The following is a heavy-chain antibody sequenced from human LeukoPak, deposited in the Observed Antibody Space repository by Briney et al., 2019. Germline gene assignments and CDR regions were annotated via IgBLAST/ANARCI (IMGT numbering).Heavy chain of an antibody. CDR3: AREESYYYDGYHYYYMDV. J-gene: IGHJ6*03. D-gene: IGHD3-22*01. Sequence: SETLSLTCTVSGGSISSYYWSWIRQPAGKGLEWIGRIYTSGSTNYNPSLKSRVTMSVDTSKNQFSLKLSCVTAADTAVYYCAREESYYYDGYHYYYMDVWGKGTTVTIS. CDR2: IYTSGST. CDR1: GGSISSYY. V-gene: IGHV4-4*07.